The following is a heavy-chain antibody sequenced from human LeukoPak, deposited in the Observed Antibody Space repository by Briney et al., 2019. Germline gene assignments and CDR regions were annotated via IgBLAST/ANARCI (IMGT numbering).Heavy chain of an antibody. CDR2: IYHSGST. D-gene: IGHD6-13*01. V-gene: IGHV4-30-2*01. CDR3: ARWTGEGIAAAWDYYYYMDV. CDR1: GGSISSGGYY. Sequence: SETLSLTCTVSGGSISSGGYYWSWIRQPPGKGLEWIGYIYHSGSTYYNPSLKSRVTISVDRSKNQFSLKLSSVTAADTAVYYCARWTGEGIAAAWDYYYYMDVWGKGTTVTVSS. J-gene: IGHJ6*03.